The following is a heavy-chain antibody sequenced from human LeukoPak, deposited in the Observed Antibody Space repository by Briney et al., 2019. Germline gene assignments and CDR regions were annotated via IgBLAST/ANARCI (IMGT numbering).Heavy chain of an antibody. V-gene: IGHV4-61*08. CDR2: MSYSGST. J-gene: IGHJ3*02. CDR1: GGSISSGGYS. Sequence: SETLSLTCAVSGGSISSGGYSWSWIRQPPGKGLEWIGYMSYSGSTNYNPSLKSRVTISLDTSKNQFSLKLSSVTAADTAVYYCARDRLFRGLSFAFDIWGQGTMITVSS. D-gene: IGHD3-10*01. CDR3: ARDRLFRGLSFAFDI.